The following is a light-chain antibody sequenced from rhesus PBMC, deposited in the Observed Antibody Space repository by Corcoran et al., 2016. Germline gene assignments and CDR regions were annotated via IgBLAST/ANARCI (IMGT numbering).Light chain of an antibody. J-gene: IGKJ1*01. CDR1: ENVNNY. CDR3: QHGYGTPWT. CDR2: KAA. Sequence: DIQMTQSPSSLSASVGDRVTITCRASENVNNYLNWYQQKPGKDPKLLIYKAATLQSGVPSRFSGSGSVTDYTFTISSLQPEDVATYYCQHGYGTPWTFGQGTKVEIK. V-gene: IGKV1-74*01.